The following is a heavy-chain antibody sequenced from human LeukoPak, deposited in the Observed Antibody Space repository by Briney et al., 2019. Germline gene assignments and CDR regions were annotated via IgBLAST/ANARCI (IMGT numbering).Heavy chain of an antibody. CDR2: IYYSGRT. V-gene: IGHV4-61*01. J-gene: IGHJ1*01. CDR3: ARGFIAVAGTEYFQH. D-gene: IGHD6-19*01. CDR1: GGSVSSGSYY. Sequence: PSETLSLTCTVSGGSVSSGSYYWSWIRQPPGKGLGWVGYIYYSGRTNYNPSLKSRVTISVDTSKNQFSLKLSSVTAADTAVYYCARGFIAVAGTEYFQHWGQGTLVTVSS.